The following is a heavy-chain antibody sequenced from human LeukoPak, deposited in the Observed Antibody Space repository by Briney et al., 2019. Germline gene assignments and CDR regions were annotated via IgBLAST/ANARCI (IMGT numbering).Heavy chain of an antibody. CDR2: INPRGGST. CDR3: ARQYYHDSSAYYFAPDY. CDR1: GYTFTSYY. V-gene: IGHV1-46*01. D-gene: IGHD3-22*01. J-gene: IGHJ4*02. Sequence: GASVKVFFKASGYTFTSYYMHWVRQAPGQGLEWMGIINPRGGSTSYAQKFQGRVTMTRDTSTSTVYMELSSLRSEDPAVYYCARQYYHDSSAYYFAPDYWGQGTLVTVSS.